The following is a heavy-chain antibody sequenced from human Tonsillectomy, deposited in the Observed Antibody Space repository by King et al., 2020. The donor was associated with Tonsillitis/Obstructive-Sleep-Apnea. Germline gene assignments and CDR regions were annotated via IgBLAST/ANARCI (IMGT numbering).Heavy chain of an antibody. Sequence: VQLVESGGGVVQPGRSLRLSCAASGFTFSSYGMHWVRQAPGKGLEWVAVISYDGSNKYYADSVKGRFTISRDNSKNTLYLQMNSLRAEDTAVYYCAKDTARGDSCYDFWSGYYPNYYYGMDVWGQGTTVTVSS. D-gene: IGHD3-3*01. CDR3: AKDTARGDSCYDFWSGYYPNYYYGMDV. J-gene: IGHJ6*02. CDR2: ISYDGSNK. V-gene: IGHV3-30*18. CDR1: GFTFSSYG.